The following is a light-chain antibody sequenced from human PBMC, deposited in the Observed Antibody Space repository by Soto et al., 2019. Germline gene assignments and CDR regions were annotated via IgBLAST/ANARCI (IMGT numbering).Light chain of an antibody. Sequence: QSVLTQPPSVSGAPGQRVTIPCTGSSSNIGSFYDVHWYQQLPGTVPKLLIYSDNNRPSGVPYRFSGSKSGTAASLAITGLQAEDEADYYCQSYDNSLNHVVFGGGTQLTVL. CDR3: QSYDNSLNHVV. CDR1: SSNIGSFYD. V-gene: IGLV1-40*01. J-gene: IGLJ2*01. CDR2: SDN.